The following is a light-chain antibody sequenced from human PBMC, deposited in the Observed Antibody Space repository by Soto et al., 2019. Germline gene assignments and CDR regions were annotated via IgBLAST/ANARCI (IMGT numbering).Light chain of an antibody. Sequence: QSVLAQPPSASGSPGQSVTISCTGTSSAVGGYNSVSWYQQYPGKAPKLMIYDVSKRPSGVPDRFSGSKSDNTASLTVSGLQAEDEADYYCCSFAGINNLVFGTGTKVTVL. CDR2: DVS. CDR1: SSAVGGYNS. CDR3: CSFAGINNLV. V-gene: IGLV2-8*01. J-gene: IGLJ1*01.